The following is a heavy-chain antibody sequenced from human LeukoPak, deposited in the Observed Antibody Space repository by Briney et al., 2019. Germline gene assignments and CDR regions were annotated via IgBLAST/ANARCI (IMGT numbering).Heavy chain of an antibody. CDR3: AKFSDQGDAFDI. J-gene: IGHJ3*02. CDR1: GFTFSSYA. Sequence: GSLRLSCAASGFTFSSYAMSWVRQAPGKGLEWVSAISGSGGSTYYADSVKGRFTISRDNSKNTLYLQMNSLRAEDTAVYYCAKFSDQGDAFDIWGQGTMVTVSS. V-gene: IGHV3-23*01. CDR2: ISGSGGST.